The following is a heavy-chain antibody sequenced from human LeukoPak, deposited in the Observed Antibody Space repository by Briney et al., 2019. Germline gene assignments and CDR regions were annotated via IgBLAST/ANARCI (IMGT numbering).Heavy chain of an antibody. CDR3: ARDQIQLWLARFDY. D-gene: IGHD5-18*01. CDR2: ISWNSGSI. CDR1: GFTFDDYA. J-gene: IGHJ4*02. Sequence: GRSLRLSCAASGFTFDDYAMHWVRQAPGKGLEWVSGISWNSGSIGYADSVKGRFTISRDNAKNSLYLQMNSLRDEDTAVYYCARDQIQLWLARFDYWGQGTLVTVSS. V-gene: IGHV3-9*01.